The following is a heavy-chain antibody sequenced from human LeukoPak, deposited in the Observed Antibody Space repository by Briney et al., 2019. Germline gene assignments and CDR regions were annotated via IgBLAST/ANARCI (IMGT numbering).Heavy chain of an antibody. D-gene: IGHD6-13*01. J-gene: IGHJ3*02. CDR1: GGTFSSYA. V-gene: IGHV1-69*05. CDR3: AREGPRIAAAPGAFDI. Sequence: GASVKVSCKASGGTFSSYAISWVRQAPGQGLEWMGGIIPIFGTANYAQKFQGRVTITTDESTSTAYMEPSSLRSEDTAVYYCAREGPRIAAAPGAFDIWGQGTMVTVSS. CDR2: IIPIFGTA.